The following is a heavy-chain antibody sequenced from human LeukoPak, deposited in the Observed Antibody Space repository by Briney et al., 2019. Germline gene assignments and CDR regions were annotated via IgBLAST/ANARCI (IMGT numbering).Heavy chain of an antibody. V-gene: IGHV3-30-3*01. D-gene: IGHD2-2*01. Sequence: PGGSLRLSCAASGFTFSSYAMHWVRQAPGKGLEWVAVISYDGSNKYYADSVKGRFTISRDNSKNTLYLQMNSLRAEDTAVYYCATYCSSTSCSDYWGQGTLVTVSS. CDR1: GFTFSSYA. J-gene: IGHJ4*02. CDR3: ATYCSSTSCSDY. CDR2: ISYDGSNK.